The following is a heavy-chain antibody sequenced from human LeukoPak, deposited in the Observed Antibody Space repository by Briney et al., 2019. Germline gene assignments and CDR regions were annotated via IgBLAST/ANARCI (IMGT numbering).Heavy chain of an antibody. CDR3: ARDRLYYDISTGYVPLDY. CDR2: IKQDGREK. Sequence: TGGSLRLSCAASGFPFSDYWMTWVRQAPGKELEGWANIKQDGREKFYLDSVKGRFTNSKDHTKNSLYLQMSSLRVEDTAVYFCARDRLYYDISTGYVPLDYWGLGTLVTVSS. D-gene: IGHD3-9*01. V-gene: IGHV3-7*01. J-gene: IGHJ4*02. CDR1: GFPFSDYW.